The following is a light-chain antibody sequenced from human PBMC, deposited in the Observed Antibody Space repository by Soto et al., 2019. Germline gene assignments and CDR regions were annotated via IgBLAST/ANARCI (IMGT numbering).Light chain of an antibody. V-gene: IGKV1-33*01. CDR2: DAS. CDR1: QDITNH. Sequence: DIQMTQSPSSLSASVGDRVTITCQASQDITNHLHWYQQKPGKAPKLLIYDASNLETGVPSRFSGRGFGTYFTFIINNLQPEDFATYFCQHCHILPWTFGQGTKVEIK. CDR3: QHCHILPWT. J-gene: IGKJ1*01.